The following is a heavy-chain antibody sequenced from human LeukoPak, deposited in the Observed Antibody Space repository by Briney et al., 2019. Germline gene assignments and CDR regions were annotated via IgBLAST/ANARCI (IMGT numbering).Heavy chain of an antibody. Sequence: SETLTLTCIVSGGPINKQYWLWTRQPPGQALEWIGYIFDTGNTNYNPSLKSRVAISLDTSKNQFSLKLSSVTAADTAVYYCARDQVGYGLDYWGQGTLVTVSS. CDR1: GGPINKQY. CDR3: ARDQVGYGLDY. V-gene: IGHV4-59*11. CDR2: IFDTGNT. J-gene: IGHJ4*02. D-gene: IGHD5-18*01.